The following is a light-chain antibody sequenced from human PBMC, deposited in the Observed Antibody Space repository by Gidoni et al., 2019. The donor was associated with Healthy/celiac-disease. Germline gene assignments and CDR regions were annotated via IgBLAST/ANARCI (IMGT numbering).Light chain of an antibody. CDR1: SSNIGNNA. J-gene: IGLJ2*01. CDR3: AAWDDSLNGPV. V-gene: IGLV1-36*01. CDR2: YDD. Sequence: QSVLTQPPSVSEAPRQRVTIPCSGSSSNIGNNAVNWYHQLPGKAPKLLIYYDDLLPSGVSDRFSGSKSGTSASLAISGLQSEDEADYYCAAWDDSLNGPVFGGGTKLTVL.